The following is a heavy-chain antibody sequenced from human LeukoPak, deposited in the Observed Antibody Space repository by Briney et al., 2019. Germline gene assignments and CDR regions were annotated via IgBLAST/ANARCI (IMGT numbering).Heavy chain of an antibody. CDR2: ISWDGGST. D-gene: IGHD3-10*01. J-gene: IGHJ4*02. V-gene: IGHV3-43*01. CDR3: AKAMAMVRGVTPDY. Sequence: PGGSLRLSCAASGFTFDDYTMHWVRRAPGKGLEWVSLISWDGGSTYYADSVKGRFTISRDNSKNSLYLQMNSLRTEDTALYYCAKAMAMVRGVTPDYWGQGTLVTVSS. CDR1: GFTFDDYT.